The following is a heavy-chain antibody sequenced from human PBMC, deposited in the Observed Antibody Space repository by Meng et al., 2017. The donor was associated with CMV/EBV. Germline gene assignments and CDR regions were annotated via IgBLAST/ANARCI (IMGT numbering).Heavy chain of an antibody. V-gene: IGHV3-48*03. J-gene: IGHJ6*02. D-gene: IGHD1-26*01. CDR1: GFTFSSYE. CDR2: ISSSGSTI. CDR3: ARDCFLRGYYYGMDV. Sequence: GGSLRLSCAASGFTFSSYEMNWVRQAPGKGLEWVSYISSSGSTIYYADSVKGRFTISRDNAKNSLHLQMNSLRAEDTAVYYCARDCFLRGYYYGMDVWGQGTTVTVSS.